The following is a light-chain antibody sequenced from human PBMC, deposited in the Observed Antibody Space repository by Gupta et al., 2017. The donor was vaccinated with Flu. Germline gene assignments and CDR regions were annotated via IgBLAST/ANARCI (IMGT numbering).Light chain of an antibody. CDR2: GAS. J-gene: IGKJ4*01. CDR1: QSVSSN. V-gene: IGKV3-15*01. Sequence: EIVMTQSPATLSVSPGERATLSCRASQSVSSNLAWYQQKPGQAPRLLIYGASTRATGIPARFSYSGSGTKFTLTISSLQSEDFAVYYCQQYNNWPLTFGGGTKVEIK. CDR3: QQYNNWPLT.